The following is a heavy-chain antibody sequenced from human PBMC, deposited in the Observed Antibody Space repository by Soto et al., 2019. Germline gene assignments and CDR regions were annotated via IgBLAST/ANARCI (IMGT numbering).Heavy chain of an antibody. CDR3: VRAIVATRGFDY. Sequence: EVQLVESGGGLVKPGGSLRLSCAASGFTFSSYTMDWFRQAPGKGLEWVSSITDSNKYIYYADPVKGRFTISRDNTKNSLYLQMTSLRAEDTAVYYCVRAIVATRGFDYWGQGTLVTVSS. CDR1: GFTFSSYT. D-gene: IGHD5-12*01. V-gene: IGHV3-21*02. J-gene: IGHJ4*02. CDR2: ITDSNKYI.